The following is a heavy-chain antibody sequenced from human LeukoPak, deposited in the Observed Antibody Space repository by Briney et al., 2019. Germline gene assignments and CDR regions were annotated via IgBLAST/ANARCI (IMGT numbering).Heavy chain of an antibody. CDR1: GGSFSGYY. Sequence: SETLSLTCAVYGGSFSGYYWSWIRQPPGKGLEWIGEINHSGSTNYNPSLKSRVTISVDTSKNQFSLKLSSVTAADTAVYYCARVLERFLEWYTTTYNRFDPWGQGTLVTVSS. CDR2: INHSGST. V-gene: IGHV4-34*01. J-gene: IGHJ5*02. CDR3: ARVLERFLEWYTTTYNRFDP. D-gene: IGHD3-3*01.